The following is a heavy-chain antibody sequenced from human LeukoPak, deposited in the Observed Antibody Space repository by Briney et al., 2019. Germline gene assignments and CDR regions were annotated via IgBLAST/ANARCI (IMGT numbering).Heavy chain of an antibody. D-gene: IGHD5-18*01. CDR3: ARVRYSYGYELGY. J-gene: IGHJ4*02. Sequence: SETLSLTCTVSGGSISSYYWSWIRQPPGKGLEWIGYIYYSGSTNYNPSLKSRVTISVDTSKNQFSLKLSSVTAADTAVYYCARVRYSYGYELGYWGQGTLVTVS. CDR2: IYYSGST. V-gene: IGHV4-59*01. CDR1: GGSISSYY.